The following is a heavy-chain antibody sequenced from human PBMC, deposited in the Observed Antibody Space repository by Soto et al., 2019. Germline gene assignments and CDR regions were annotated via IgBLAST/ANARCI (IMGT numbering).Heavy chain of an antibody. J-gene: IGHJ4*02. Sequence: SETLSLTCAVSGGSISSGGYSWSWIRQPPGKGLEWIGYIYHSGSTYYNPSLKSRVTISVDRSKNQFSLKLSSVTAADTAVYYCARALQDYYDIDYFDYWDQGTLVTAPQ. CDR2: IYHSGST. V-gene: IGHV4-30-2*01. CDR1: GGSISSGGYS. D-gene: IGHD3-22*01. CDR3: ARALQDYYDIDYFDY.